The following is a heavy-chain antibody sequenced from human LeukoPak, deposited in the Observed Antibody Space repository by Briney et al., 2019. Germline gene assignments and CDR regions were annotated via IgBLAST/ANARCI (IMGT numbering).Heavy chain of an antibody. Sequence: PGGSLRLSCAASGFTFSAFWMSWVRQAPGKGLEWVANIKEDGNEKYYVDSVKGRFTISRDNAENSLYLQMSSLRVEDTALYYCVRDGPAMLDFDYWGQGALVIVSS. J-gene: IGHJ4*02. CDR1: GFTFSAFW. V-gene: IGHV3-7*01. CDR3: VRDGPAMLDFDY. D-gene: IGHD3-16*01. CDR2: IKEDGNEK.